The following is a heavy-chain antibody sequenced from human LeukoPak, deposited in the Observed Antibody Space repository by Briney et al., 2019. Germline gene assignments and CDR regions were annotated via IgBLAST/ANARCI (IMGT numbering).Heavy chain of an antibody. J-gene: IGHJ4*02. D-gene: IGHD3-22*01. Sequence: SVKVSCKASGFTFSSSAVQWVRQARGQRLEWIGWIVVGSGDTNCAQKFQERVTFTRDMSTNTAYMELSSLRTEDTAVFYCVAGPYDSRGYYRIFDYWGQGTLVTVSP. V-gene: IGHV1-58*01. CDR2: IVVGSGDT. CDR1: GFTFSSSA. CDR3: VAGPYDSRGYYRIFDY.